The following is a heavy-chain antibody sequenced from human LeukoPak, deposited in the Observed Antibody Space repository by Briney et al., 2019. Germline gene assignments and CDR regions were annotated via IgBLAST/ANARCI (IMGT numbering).Heavy chain of an antibody. CDR1: GFTVSSNY. J-gene: IGHJ5*02. CDR2: IYSDGST. D-gene: IGHD3-10*01. Sequence: GGSLRLSCAASGFTVSSNYMSWVRQAPGKGLEWVSVIYSDGSTYYADSVKGRFTISRDNSKNTLYLQMNSLRAADTAVYNCARVTLVRGVNGGNWFDPWGQGTLVTVSS. CDR3: ARVTLVRGVNGGNWFDP. V-gene: IGHV3-53*01.